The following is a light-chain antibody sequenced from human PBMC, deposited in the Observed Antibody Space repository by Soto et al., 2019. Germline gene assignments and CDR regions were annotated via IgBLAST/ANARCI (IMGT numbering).Light chain of an antibody. J-gene: IGKJ5*01. CDR1: QSISTTY. Sequence: EIVLTQSPGTLSLSPGERVTLSCRASQSISTTYLAWYQHKPGQAPRLLIYGASSRATGIPDRFSGSGSGTDFTLTISGLEPEDFAVYYCQQYGSSPPITFGQGTRLEIK. CDR3: QQYGSSPPIT. V-gene: IGKV3-20*01. CDR2: GAS.